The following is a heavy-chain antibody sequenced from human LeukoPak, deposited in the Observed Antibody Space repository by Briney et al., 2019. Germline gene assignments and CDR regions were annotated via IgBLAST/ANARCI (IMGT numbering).Heavy chain of an antibody. V-gene: IGHV4-59*08. CDR2: IYYSGST. J-gene: IGHJ2*01. CDR1: GGSISGYY. Sequence: PSETLSLTCTVSGGSISGYYWSWIRQPPGKGLEWIGYIYYSGSTNYNPSLKSRVTISVDTSKNQFSLKLSSVTAADTAVYYCARLYGAAGYWYFDLWGRGTLVTVSS. CDR3: ARLYGAAGYWYFDL. D-gene: IGHD6-13*01.